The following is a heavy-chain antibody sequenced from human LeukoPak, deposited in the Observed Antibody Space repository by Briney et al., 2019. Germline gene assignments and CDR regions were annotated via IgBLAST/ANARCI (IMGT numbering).Heavy chain of an antibody. CDR3: VRHYRPPQDSRAAKPTGYYYYYMDV. V-gene: IGHV5-51*01. J-gene: IGHJ6*03. Sequence: GESLKISCQGSGYTFPIYWIGWVRQTPGKGLEWMGIIYPSDSHTIYSPSFQGQFTVSADKSISIAYPQWSSLKASDTAIYYCVRHYRPPQDSRAAKPTGYYYYYMDVWGTGTTVIVSS. CDR2: IYPSDSHT. D-gene: IGHD3-16*02. CDR1: GYTFPIYW.